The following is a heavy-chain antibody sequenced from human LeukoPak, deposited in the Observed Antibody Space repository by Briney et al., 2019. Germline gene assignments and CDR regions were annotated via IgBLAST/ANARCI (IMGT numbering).Heavy chain of an antibody. J-gene: IGHJ4*02. Sequence: SETLSLTCTVSGGSISSTSYYWVWIRQAPGKGLEWIGTTYYSGRTSYNPSLKSRVTMSIDTSKNQFFLNMSSVTAADTAVYYCAGTVTMMHYFDYWGQGTLVTVSS. D-gene: IGHD4-17*01. V-gene: IGHV4-39*07. CDR3: AGTVTMMHYFDY. CDR2: TYYSGRT. CDR1: GGSISSTSYY.